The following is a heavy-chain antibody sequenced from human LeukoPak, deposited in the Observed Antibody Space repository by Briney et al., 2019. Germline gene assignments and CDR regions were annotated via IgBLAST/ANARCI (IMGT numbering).Heavy chain of an antibody. V-gene: IGHV4-39*07. CDR2: IYYSGST. Sequence: PSETLSLTCTVSGDSINDSSYYWGWIRQLPGKGLEWIGTIYYSGSTYHNPSLKSRVTISLDTSKNQFSLKLSSVTAADTAVYYCARDECSSTSCYMDYWGQGTLVTVSS. J-gene: IGHJ4*02. D-gene: IGHD2-2*02. CDR3: ARDECSSTSCYMDY. CDR1: GDSINDSSYY.